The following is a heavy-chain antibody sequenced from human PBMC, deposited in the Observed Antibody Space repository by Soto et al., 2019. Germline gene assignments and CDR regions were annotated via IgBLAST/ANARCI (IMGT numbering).Heavy chain of an antibody. CDR1: GGSISSYH. Sequence: SETLSLTCTVSGGSISSYHWRWIRQPPGKGLEWIGYIYYSGSTNYNPSLKSRVTISVDTSKNQFSLKLSSVTAADTAVYYCARHGVDTAMVTANYYYYGMDVWGQGTTVTVSS. V-gene: IGHV4-59*01. CDR2: IYYSGST. CDR3: ARHGVDTAMVTANYYYYGMDV. D-gene: IGHD5-18*01. J-gene: IGHJ6*02.